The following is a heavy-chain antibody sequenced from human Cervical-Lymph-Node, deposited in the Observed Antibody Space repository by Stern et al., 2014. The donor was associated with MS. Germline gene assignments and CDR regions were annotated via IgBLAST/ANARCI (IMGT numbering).Heavy chain of an antibody. CDR3: AKTKDSSIGARPGEYHYVGMDV. CDR2: INPSRGST. V-gene: IGHV1-46*01. D-gene: IGHD6-6*01. J-gene: IGHJ6*02. CDR1: GYTFITHY. Sequence: VQLVQSGAEVKKPGASVKVSCKASGYTFITHYMHLVRQAPGQGLEWMGLINPSRGSTTDAQKFQGRVTMTRDTSTSTVYMELSSLRSEDTAVYYCAKTKDSSIGARPGEYHYVGMDVWGQGTTVSVPS.